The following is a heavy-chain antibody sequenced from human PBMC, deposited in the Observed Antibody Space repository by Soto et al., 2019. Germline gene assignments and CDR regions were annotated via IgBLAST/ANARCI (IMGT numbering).Heavy chain of an antibody. D-gene: IGHD2-2*01. Sequence: QVQLVQSGAEVKKPGASVKVSCKASGYTFTSYGISWVRQAPGQGLEWMGWISAYNGNTNYAQKLQGRVTMTTDTSTSTAYMELRSLRSDDTAVYYCAREGLVGCSSTSCPLYWYFDLWGRGTLVTVSS. CDR2: ISAYNGNT. CDR1: GYTFTSYG. J-gene: IGHJ2*01. CDR3: AREGLVGCSSTSCPLYWYFDL. V-gene: IGHV1-18*01.